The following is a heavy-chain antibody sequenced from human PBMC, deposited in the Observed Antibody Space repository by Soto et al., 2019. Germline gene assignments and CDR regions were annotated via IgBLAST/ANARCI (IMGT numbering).Heavy chain of an antibody. V-gene: IGHV3-11*01. CDR3: ASDPYYYASGF. CDR2: ISGDGTTI. J-gene: IGHJ4*02. CDR1: GFRFSDHY. Sequence: QVQLVESGGGLVEPGGSVRLSCAASGFRFSDHYMTWIRQAPGKGLEWVSKISGDGTTIYYADSVKGRFTVSRDNAKNSVYLQMNSLRAEDTAVYYCASDPYYYASGFWGQGTLVTVSS. D-gene: IGHD3-10*01.